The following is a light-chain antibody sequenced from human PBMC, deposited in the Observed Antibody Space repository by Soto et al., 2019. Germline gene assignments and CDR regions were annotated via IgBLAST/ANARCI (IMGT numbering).Light chain of an antibody. Sequence: IVLTQSPGTLSLSPGERATLSCRASQSVSSNHLAWYQQKPGQAPRLLIYGGSSRATGIPVRFSGSGSETDFTLTITRLEPEDFAVYYCQQYSSSRTFGQGTKVE. CDR3: QQYSSSRT. V-gene: IGKV3-20*01. CDR2: GGS. J-gene: IGKJ1*01. CDR1: QSVSSNH.